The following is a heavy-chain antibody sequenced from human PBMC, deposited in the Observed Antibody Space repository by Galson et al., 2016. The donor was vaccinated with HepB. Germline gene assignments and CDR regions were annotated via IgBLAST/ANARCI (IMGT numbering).Heavy chain of an antibody. V-gene: IGHV1-2*02. CDR1: GYSFPNYY. J-gene: IGHJ3*02. Sequence: SVKVSCKASGYSFPNYYIHWVRQAPGQGLEWMGWINPNSGDTNFAQEFKGRVTMTTDTSISTAYMELSRLRSDDRAVYYCAREGGIGFIWGQGTMVTVSS. D-gene: IGHD3-3*01. CDR2: INPNSGDT. CDR3: AREGGIGFI.